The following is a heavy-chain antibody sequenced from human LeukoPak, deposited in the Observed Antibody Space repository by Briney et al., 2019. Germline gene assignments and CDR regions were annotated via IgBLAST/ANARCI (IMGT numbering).Heavy chain of an antibody. J-gene: IGHJ6*03. V-gene: IGHV4-34*01. D-gene: IGHD2-2*01. CDR2: VNHSGST. CDR1: GASFSDYY. CDR3: ARTRVVPAAYYYYYMDV. Sequence: SETLSLTCAVYGASFSDYYWSWIRQPPGKGLEWIGEVNHSGSTTYNPSLKSRVTISVDTSKNQFSLKVSSVTAAVTAVYYCARTRVVPAAYYYYYMDVWGKGTTVTVSS.